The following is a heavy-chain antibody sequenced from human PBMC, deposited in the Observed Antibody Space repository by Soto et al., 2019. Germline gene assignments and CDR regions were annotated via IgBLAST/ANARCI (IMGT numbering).Heavy chain of an antibody. D-gene: IGHD6-19*01. Sequence: GASVKVSCKASGYTFTSYAMHWVRQAPGQRLEWMGWINAGNGNTKYSQKFQGRVTITRDTSASTAYMELSSLRSEDTAVYYCARAISIAVARTFDPWGQGTLVTVSS. CDR1: GYTFTSYA. CDR2: INAGNGNT. V-gene: IGHV1-3*01. J-gene: IGHJ5*02. CDR3: ARAISIAVARTFDP.